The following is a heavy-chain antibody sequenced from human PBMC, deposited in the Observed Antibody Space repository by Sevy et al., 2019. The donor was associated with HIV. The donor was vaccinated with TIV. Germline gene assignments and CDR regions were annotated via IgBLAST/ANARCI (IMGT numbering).Heavy chain of an antibody. CDR3: ARASLAATAFDY. V-gene: IGHV4-34*01. D-gene: IGHD2-21*02. CDR2: INHSGST. J-gene: IGHJ4*02. Sequence: SETLSLTCAVYGGSFSGYYWSWIRQPPGKGLEWIGEINHSGSTNYNPSLKSRDTISVDTSKNQFSLKLSSVTAADTAVYYCARASLAATAFDYWGQGTLVTVSS. CDR1: GGSFSGYY.